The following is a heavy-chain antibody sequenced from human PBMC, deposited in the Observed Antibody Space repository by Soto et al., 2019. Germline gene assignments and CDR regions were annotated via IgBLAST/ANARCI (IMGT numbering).Heavy chain of an antibody. J-gene: IGHJ4*02. CDR3: AREMAYYYDSSGYFYGSFDY. D-gene: IGHD3-22*01. V-gene: IGHV1-69*08. CDR2: IIPILGIA. CDR1: GGTFSSYT. Sequence: QVQLVQSGAEVKKPGSSVKVSCKASGGTFSSYTISWVRQAPGQGLEWMGRIIPILGIANYAQKFQGRVTIXAXKXXSTAYMELSSLRSEDTAVYYCAREMAYYYDSSGYFYGSFDYWGQGTLVTVSS.